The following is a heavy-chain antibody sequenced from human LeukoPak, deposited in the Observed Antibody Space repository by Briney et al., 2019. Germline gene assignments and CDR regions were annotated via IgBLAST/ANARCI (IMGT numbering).Heavy chain of an antibody. D-gene: IGHD4-11*01. CDR3: ARGPFRGGGYSDYGDAFDI. Sequence: ASVKVSCKASGGTFSSYAISWVRQAPGQGLEWMGGIIPIFGTANYAQKFQGRVTITADESTSTAYMELSSLRSEDTAVYYCARGPFRGGGYSDYGDAFDIWGQGTMVTVSS. J-gene: IGHJ3*02. CDR2: IIPIFGTA. V-gene: IGHV1-69*13. CDR1: GGTFSSYA.